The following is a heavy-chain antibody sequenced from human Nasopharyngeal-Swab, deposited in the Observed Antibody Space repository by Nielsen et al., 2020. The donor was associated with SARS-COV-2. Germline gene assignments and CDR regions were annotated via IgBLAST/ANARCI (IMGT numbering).Heavy chain of an antibody. Sequence: GGSLRLSCAASGFTFSSYRMNWVRQAPGKGLEWVSSISSSSSYIYYADSVKGRFTISRDNSKNTLFLQMNSLRAEDTAVYYCAKDYIRRGSNWGQGTLVTVSS. J-gene: IGHJ4*02. D-gene: IGHD2-15*01. CDR2: ISSSSSYI. CDR3: AKDYIRRGSN. V-gene: IGHV3-21*04. CDR1: GFTFSSYR.